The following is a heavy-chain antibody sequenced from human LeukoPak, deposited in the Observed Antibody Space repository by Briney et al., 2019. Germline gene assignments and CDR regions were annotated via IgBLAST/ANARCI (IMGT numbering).Heavy chain of an antibody. CDR1: GFNFSIYS. Sequence: GGSLRLSCAASGFNFSIYSMNRVRQAPGKGLEWVSYITRSSTTIYYADSVKGRFTISRDNAKSTLYLQMNSLRSEDTAVYYCARGDPLGNYWGQGTLVTVSS. CDR2: ITRSSTTI. V-gene: IGHV3-48*04. J-gene: IGHJ4*02. CDR3: ARGDPLGNY. D-gene: IGHD7-27*01.